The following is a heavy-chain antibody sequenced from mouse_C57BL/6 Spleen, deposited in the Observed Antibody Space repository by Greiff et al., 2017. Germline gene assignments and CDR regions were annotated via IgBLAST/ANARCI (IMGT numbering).Heavy chain of an antibody. CDR3: ARASTVVGLRYFDV. CDR1: GYTFTSYW. Sequence: QVQLQQPGAELVKPGASVTMSCKASGYTFTSYWITWVKQRPGQGLEWIGDIYPGSGSTNYNEKFKSKATLTVDTSSSTAYMQLSSLTSEDSAVYYCARASTVVGLRYFDVWGTGTTVTVSS. J-gene: IGHJ1*03. V-gene: IGHV1-55*01. CDR2: IYPGSGST. D-gene: IGHD1-1*01.